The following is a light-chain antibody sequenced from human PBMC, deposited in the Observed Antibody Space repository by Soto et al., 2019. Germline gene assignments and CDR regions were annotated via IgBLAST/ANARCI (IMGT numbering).Light chain of an antibody. CDR2: DVS. Sequence: QSVLTQPASMSGSPGQSITISCAGTSSDVGGYNYVSWYQQHPGKAPKLMIYDVSNRPSGVSNRFSGSKSGNTASLTISGLQPEDEADYYCSSYTSSSTPVVFGGGTKLTVL. CDR1: SSDVGGYNY. J-gene: IGLJ2*01. V-gene: IGLV2-14*01. CDR3: SSYTSSSTPVV.